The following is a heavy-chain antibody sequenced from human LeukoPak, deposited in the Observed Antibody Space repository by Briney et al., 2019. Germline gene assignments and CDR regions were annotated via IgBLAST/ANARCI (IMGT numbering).Heavy chain of an antibody. CDR2: MNPDGSTK. D-gene: IGHD5-12*01. J-gene: IGHJ4*02. CDR1: GFAFSSSW. Sequence: GGSLRLSCAASGFAFSSSWMAWVRQAPGKGLEWVANMNPDGSTKNYVDSVRGRFTISRDNAKNLLYLQMNSLRGDDTAVYYCARDSGYSAFDYWGQGTLVTVSS. V-gene: IGHV3-7*05. CDR3: ARDSGYSAFDY.